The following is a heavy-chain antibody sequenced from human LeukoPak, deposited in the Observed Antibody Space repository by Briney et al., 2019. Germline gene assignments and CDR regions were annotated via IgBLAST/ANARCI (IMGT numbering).Heavy chain of an antibody. CDR1: GYTLTELS. CDR3: ARGMGSSWYVTNDY. D-gene: IGHD6-13*01. Sequence: ASVKVSCKVSGYTLTELSMHWVRQAPGKGLEWMGGFDPEDGETIYARKFRGRVTMTEDTSTDTAYMELSSLRSEDTAAYYCARGMGSSWYVTNDYWGQGTLVTVSS. V-gene: IGHV1-24*01. J-gene: IGHJ4*02. CDR2: FDPEDGET.